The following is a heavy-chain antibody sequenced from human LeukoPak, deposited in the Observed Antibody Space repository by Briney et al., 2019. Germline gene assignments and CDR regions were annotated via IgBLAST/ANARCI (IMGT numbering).Heavy chain of an antibody. Sequence: SETLSLTGAVYGGSFSGYYWSWIRQPPGKGLEWIGEINHSGSTNYNPSLKSRVTISVDTSKNQFSLKLSSVTAADTAVYYCARGRGAITMVRGVSVWFDPWGQGTLVTVSS. CDR1: GGSFSGYY. V-gene: IGHV4-34*01. CDR3: ARGRGAITMVRGVSVWFDP. CDR2: INHSGST. D-gene: IGHD3-10*01. J-gene: IGHJ5*02.